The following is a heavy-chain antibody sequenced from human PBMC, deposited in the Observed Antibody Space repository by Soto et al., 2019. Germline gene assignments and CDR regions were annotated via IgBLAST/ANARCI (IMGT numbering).Heavy chain of an antibody. CDR1: GASVSSGNYY. D-gene: IGHD1-26*01. V-gene: IGHV4-30-4*01. CDR3: TRLSPTFEVFRRNVRSFYYHSFDV. J-gene: IGHJ3*01. CDR2: IYYRGDT. Sequence: QVQLQESGPGLMKPSQTLSLTCTVSGASVSSGNYYWTLIRQPPGKGLEWIGYIYYRGDTYYNPSLKRLLTISIDTSRDQFSLWLSSGTAADTPVYSCTRLSPTFEVFRRNVRSFYYHSFDVWGQGTTVAVSS.